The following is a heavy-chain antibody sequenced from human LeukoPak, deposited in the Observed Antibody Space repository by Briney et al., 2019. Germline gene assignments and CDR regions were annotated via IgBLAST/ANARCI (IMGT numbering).Heavy chain of an antibody. CDR3: ARESKTSESPHNDV. J-gene: IGHJ3*01. Sequence: PGGSLRLSCAASGFTFSRYVMHWVRQAPGKGLEWVAVIWHDGTNENYADSVKGRFIISRDNSRNTVFLQIHDLRVEDTAVYYCARESKTSESPHNDVWGQGTMVTVSS. CDR1: GFTFSRYV. CDR2: IWHDGTNE. V-gene: IGHV3-33*01. D-gene: IGHD1-26*01.